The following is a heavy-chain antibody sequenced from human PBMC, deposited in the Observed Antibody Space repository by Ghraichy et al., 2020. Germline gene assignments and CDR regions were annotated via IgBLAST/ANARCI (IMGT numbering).Heavy chain of an antibody. J-gene: IGHJ4*02. CDR2: INHSGST. D-gene: IGHD5-18*01. CDR3: AREYSYGRLDY. V-gene: IGHV4-34*01. CDR1: GGSFSGYY. Sequence: SETLSLTCAVYGGSFSGYYWSWIRQPPGKGLEWIGEINHSGSTNYNPSLKSRVTISVDTSKNQFSLKLSSVTAADTAVYYCAREYSYGRLDYWGQGTLVTVSS.